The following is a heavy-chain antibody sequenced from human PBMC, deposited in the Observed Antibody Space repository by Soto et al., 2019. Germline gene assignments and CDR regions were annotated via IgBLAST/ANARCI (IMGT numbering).Heavy chain of an antibody. CDR3: ARERIAAAGHYYYYGMDV. Sequence: GASVKVSCKASGYTFTGYYMHWVRQAPGQGLEWMGWINPNSGGTNYAQKFQGWVTMTRDTSISTAYMELSRLRSDDTAVYYCARERIAAAGHYYYYGMDVWGQGTTVTVSS. D-gene: IGHD6-13*01. CDR2: INPNSGGT. CDR1: GYTFTGYY. V-gene: IGHV1-2*04. J-gene: IGHJ6*02.